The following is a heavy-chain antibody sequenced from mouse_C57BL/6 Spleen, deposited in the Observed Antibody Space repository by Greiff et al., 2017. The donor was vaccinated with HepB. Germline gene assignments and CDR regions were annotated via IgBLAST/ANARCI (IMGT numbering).Heavy chain of an antibody. D-gene: IGHD2-1*01. CDR2: IYPGSGST. Sequence: VQLQQSGAELVKPGASVKMSCKASGYTFTSYWITWVKQRPGQGLEWIGDIYPGSGSTNYNEKFKSKATLTVDTSSSTAYMQMSSLTSEDSAVYYCARTAYGNYSAWFAYWGQGTLVTVSA. CDR3: ARTAYGNYSAWFAY. CDR1: GYTFTSYW. V-gene: IGHV1-55*01. J-gene: IGHJ3*01.